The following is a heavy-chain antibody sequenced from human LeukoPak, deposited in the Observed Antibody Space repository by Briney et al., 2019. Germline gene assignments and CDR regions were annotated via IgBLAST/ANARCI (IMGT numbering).Heavy chain of an antibody. J-gene: IGHJ3*02. Sequence: PGESLKISCKGSGYTFTTYWIGWVRQVPGKGLEWMGIIYPGDSDTRYSPSFQGQVTISADKSISTAYLQWSSLKASDTAMCYCARPLYGSSRVFDIWGQGTMVTVSS. CDR2: IYPGDSDT. CDR1: GYTFTTYW. V-gene: IGHV5-51*01. CDR3: ARPLYGSSRVFDI. D-gene: IGHD1-26*01.